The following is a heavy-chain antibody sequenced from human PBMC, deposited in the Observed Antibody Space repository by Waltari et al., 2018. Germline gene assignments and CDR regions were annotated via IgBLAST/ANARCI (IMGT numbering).Heavy chain of an antibody. Sequence: EVQLVESGGGLVKPGGSLRLSCAASGFTFSSYRMNWVRQAPGKGLEWFPSMSSSSSYIYYADSVKGRFTISRDNAKNSLYLQMNSLRAEDTAVYYCARVTTGDMSAFDIWGQGTMVTVSS. CDR2: MSSSSSYI. J-gene: IGHJ3*02. V-gene: IGHV3-21*01. CDR1: GFTFSSYR. CDR3: ARVTTGDMSAFDI. D-gene: IGHD4-17*01.